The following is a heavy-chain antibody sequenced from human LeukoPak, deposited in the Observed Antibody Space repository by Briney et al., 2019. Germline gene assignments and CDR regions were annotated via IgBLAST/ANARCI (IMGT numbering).Heavy chain of an antibody. V-gene: IGHV3-23*01. D-gene: IGHD3-22*01. J-gene: IGHJ4*02. Sequence: SGGSLRLSCAASGFTFSSYAMSSVRQAPGKGLEWVSAISGSGGSTYYADSVKGRFTISRDNSKNTLYLQMNSLRAEETAVYYCAKDRDYYDSSGYFDYWGQGTLVTVSS. CDR2: ISGSGGST. CDR1: GFTFSSYA. CDR3: AKDRDYYDSSGYFDY.